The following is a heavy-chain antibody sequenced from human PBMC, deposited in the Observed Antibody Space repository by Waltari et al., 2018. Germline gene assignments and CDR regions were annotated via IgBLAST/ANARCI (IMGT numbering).Heavy chain of an antibody. Sequence: GGTFSSYAISWVRQAPGQGLEWMGGIIPIFGTANYAQKFQGRVTITADESTSTAYMELSSLRSEDTAVYYCARTGGSMIRVYYFDYWGQGTLVTVSS. V-gene: IGHV1-69*01. CDR3: ARTGGSMIRVYYFDY. D-gene: IGHD3-22*01. J-gene: IGHJ4*02. CDR2: IIPIFGTA. CDR1: GGTFSSYA.